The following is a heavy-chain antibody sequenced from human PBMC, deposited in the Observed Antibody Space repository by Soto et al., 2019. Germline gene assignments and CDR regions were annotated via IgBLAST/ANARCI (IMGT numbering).Heavy chain of an antibody. V-gene: IGHV1-69*06. D-gene: IGHD5-12*01. CDR2: IIPIFGTA. J-gene: IGHJ3*02. CDR3: ARGRWLQFVGAFDI. Sequence: SVKVSCKASGGTFSSYAISWVRQAPGQGLEWMGGIIPIFGTANYAQKFQGRVTITADKSTSTAYMELSRLRSEDTAVYYCARGRWLQFVGAFDIWGKGTMVTVSS. CDR1: GGTFSSYA.